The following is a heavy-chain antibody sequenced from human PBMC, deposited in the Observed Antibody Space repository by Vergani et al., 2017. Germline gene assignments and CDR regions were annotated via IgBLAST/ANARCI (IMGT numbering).Heavy chain of an antibody. J-gene: IGHJ6*03. CDR3: AKDLRVIYPFFNTRENYYHYYYLDV. CDR2: INPNSGGT. D-gene: IGHD1-26*01. Sequence: QVQLVQSGAEVKKPGASVKVSCKASGYTFTDYYMHWVRQAPGQGLEWVGWINPNSGGTNYAPKFQGRVTMSRDTSISTVYMEVTRLRSDDTAIYYCAKDLRVIYPFFNTRENYYHYYYLDVWGKGTTVTVSS. V-gene: IGHV1-2*02. CDR1: GYTFTDYY.